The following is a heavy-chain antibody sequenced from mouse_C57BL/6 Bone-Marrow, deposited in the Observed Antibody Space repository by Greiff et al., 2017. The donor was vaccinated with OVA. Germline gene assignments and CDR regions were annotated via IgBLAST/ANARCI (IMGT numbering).Heavy chain of an antibody. J-gene: IGHJ4*01. D-gene: IGHD2-12*01. Sequence: VQLQQSGAELARPGASVKLSCKASGYTFTSYGISWVKQRPGQGLEWIGEIYPRSGNTYYNEKFKGKATLTADKSSSTAYLELRSLTSEDSAVYFCATSSYYYAMDYWGQGTSVTVSS. CDR2: IYPRSGNT. V-gene: IGHV1-81*01. CDR1: GYTFTSYG. CDR3: ATSSYYYAMDY.